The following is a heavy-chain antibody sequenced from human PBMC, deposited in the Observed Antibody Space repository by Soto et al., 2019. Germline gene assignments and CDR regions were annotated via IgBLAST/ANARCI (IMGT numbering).Heavy chain of an antibody. CDR2: FSLHNDNT. Sequence: QVQLVQSGAEVKKPGASVKVSCKTSGYTFSNYGINWVRQAPGQGLEWMGWFSLHNDNTNSAQRLQGRVTMTTDTSMNTAYLELRSLSFDDTAVYYCARARAGSFAFDIWGQGTLVTVSS. CDR3: ARARAGSFAFDI. D-gene: IGHD1-26*01. J-gene: IGHJ3*02. V-gene: IGHV1-18*01. CDR1: GYTFSNYG.